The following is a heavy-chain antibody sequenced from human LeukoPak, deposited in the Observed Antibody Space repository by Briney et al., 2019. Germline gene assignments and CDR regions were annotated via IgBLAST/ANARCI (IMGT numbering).Heavy chain of an antibody. V-gene: IGHV3-23*01. J-gene: IGHJ4*02. CDR2: ISGSGGST. CDR3: AKDGSSSWSPTLFDY. D-gene: IGHD6-13*01. CDR1: GFTFSSYW. Sequence: GGSLRLSCAASGFTFSSYWMHWVRQAPGKGLEWVSAISGSGGSTYYADSVKGRFTISRDNSKNTLYLQMNSLRAEDTAVYYCAKDGSSSWSPTLFDYWGQGTLVTVSS.